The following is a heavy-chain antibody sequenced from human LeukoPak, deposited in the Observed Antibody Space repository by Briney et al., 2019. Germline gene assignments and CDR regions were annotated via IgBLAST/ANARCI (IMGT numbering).Heavy chain of an antibody. CDR3: ARVAVFEIVAVPPAYYFDS. Sequence: GGSLRLSCAASGFTFSSYWMSWVRQAPGKGLEWVANIKQDGSEKYYVDSVKGRFTISRDNAKKSLFLQMNSLRAEDTAVYYCARVAVFEIVAVPPAYYFDSWGQGILVSVSS. V-gene: IGHV3-7*03. D-gene: IGHD2-2*01. J-gene: IGHJ4*02. CDR2: IKQDGSEK. CDR1: GFTFSSYW.